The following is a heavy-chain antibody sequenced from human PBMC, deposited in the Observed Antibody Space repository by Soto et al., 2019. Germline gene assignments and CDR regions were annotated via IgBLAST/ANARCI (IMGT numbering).Heavy chain of an antibody. CDR1: GGSISSSSYY. CDR2: IYYSGST. V-gene: IGHV4-39*01. D-gene: IGHD2-21*02. CDR3: ARVTYFDY. J-gene: IGHJ4*02. Sequence: QLQLQESGPGLVKPSETLSLTCTVSGGSISSSSYYWGWIRPPPGKGLEWIGSIYYSGSTYYNPSLKSRVTISVDTSKNQFSLKLSSVPAADTAVYYCARVTYFDYWGQGTLVTVSS.